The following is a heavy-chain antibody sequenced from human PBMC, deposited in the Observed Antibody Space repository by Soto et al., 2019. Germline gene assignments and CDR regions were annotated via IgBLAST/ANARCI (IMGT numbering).Heavy chain of an antibody. CDR2: INPNSGDT. Sequence: ASVKVSCKASGYIFTGYHIHWVRQAPGRGLEWMGWINPNSGDTEYAQNFQGRVTMTRDTSFNLVYMEMSGLMSDDTAVYYCARDARGTRGFDEMDIWGQGTAVTVS. V-gene: IGHV1-2*02. CDR3: ARDARGTRGFDEMDI. J-gene: IGHJ6*02. CDR1: GYIFTGYH. D-gene: IGHD3-9*01.